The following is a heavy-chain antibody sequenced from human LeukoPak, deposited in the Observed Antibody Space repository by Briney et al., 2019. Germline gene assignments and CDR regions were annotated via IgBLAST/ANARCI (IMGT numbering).Heavy chain of an antibody. CDR1: GGSFSGYY. D-gene: IGHD2/OR15-2a*01. Sequence: PSETLSLTCAVYGGSFSGYYWSWIRQPPGKGLEWIGEINHSGSTNYNPSLKSRVTISVDTSKNQFSLRLSSLTAADTAVYYCARFSMGWGYYYGMDVWGKGTTVTVSS. J-gene: IGHJ6*04. CDR2: INHSGST. V-gene: IGHV4-34*01. CDR3: ARFSMGWGYYYGMDV.